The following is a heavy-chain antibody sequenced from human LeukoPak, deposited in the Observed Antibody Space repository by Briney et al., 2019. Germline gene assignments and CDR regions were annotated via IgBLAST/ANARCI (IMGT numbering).Heavy chain of an antibody. CDR3: ASTSSWTYYFDY. CDR1: GGSINNYY. Sequence: SETLSLTCTVSGGSINNYYWSWVRQPPGKGLEWIGYIYYSGSTNYNPSLKSRVTISVDTSKNQFSLKLSSVTAADTAVYYCASTSSWTYYFDYWGQGTLVTVSS. D-gene: IGHD6-13*01. CDR2: IYYSGST. V-gene: IGHV4-59*01. J-gene: IGHJ4*02.